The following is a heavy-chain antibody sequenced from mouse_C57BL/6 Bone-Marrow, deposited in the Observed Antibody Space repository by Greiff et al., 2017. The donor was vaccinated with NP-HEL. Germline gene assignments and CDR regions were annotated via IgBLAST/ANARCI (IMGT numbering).Heavy chain of an antibody. V-gene: IGHV1-55*01. J-gene: IGHJ4*01. D-gene: IGHD1-1*01. CDR2: IYPGSGST. Sequence: QVQLQQPGAELVKPGASVKMSCKASGYTFTSYWITWVKQRPGQGLEWIGDIYPGSGSTNYNEKFKSKATLTVDTSSSTAYMQLSSLTSEDSAVYYCARGGTTVVASYYAMDYWGQGTSVTVSS. CDR3: ARGGTTVVASYYAMDY. CDR1: GYTFTSYW.